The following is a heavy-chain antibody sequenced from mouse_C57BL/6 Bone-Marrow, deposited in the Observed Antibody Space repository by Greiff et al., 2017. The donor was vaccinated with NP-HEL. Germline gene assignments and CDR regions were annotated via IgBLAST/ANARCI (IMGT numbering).Heavy chain of an antibody. V-gene: IGHV1-81*01. CDR2: IYPRSGNT. CDR3: ARGGVHYSNFF. D-gene: IGHD2-5*01. Sequence: QVQLQQSGAELARPGASVKLSCKASSYTFTSYGISWVKQRTGQGLEWIGEIYPRSGNTYYNEKFKGKATLTADKSSSTAYMELRSLTSEDSAVYFCARGGVHYSNFFWGQGTSVTVSS. CDR1: SYTFTSYG. J-gene: IGHJ4*01.